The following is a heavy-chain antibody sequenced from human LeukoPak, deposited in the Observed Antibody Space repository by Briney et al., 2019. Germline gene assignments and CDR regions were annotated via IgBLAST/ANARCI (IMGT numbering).Heavy chain of an antibody. Sequence: GGSLRLSCAASGFTFSTFWMHWVRQTPGKGLVWVSRISNDGSTTHYADSVKGRFTISRDNSKNTLYLQMNSLRAEDTAVYYCARGRYYDSSGSLDYWGQGTLVTVSS. J-gene: IGHJ4*02. V-gene: IGHV3-74*01. CDR3: ARGRYYDSSGSLDY. CDR1: GFTFSTFW. CDR2: ISNDGSTT. D-gene: IGHD3-22*01.